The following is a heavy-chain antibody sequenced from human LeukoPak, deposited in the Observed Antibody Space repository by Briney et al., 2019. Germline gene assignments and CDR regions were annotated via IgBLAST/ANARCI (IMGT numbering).Heavy chain of an antibody. CDR3: ARQPGMTPKSWYCDL. J-gene: IGHJ2*01. D-gene: IGHD2-2*01. CDR2: IHPGDSHT. CDR1: GYTFTKYW. Sequence: SGESLKISCEGSGYTFTKYWIGWVRQMPGKGLEWMGIIHPGDSHTWYSPSFQGQVTISADKSISMAYLQWSSLKASDTAMYFCARQPGMTPKSWYCDLWGRSTLVTVSS. V-gene: IGHV5-51*01.